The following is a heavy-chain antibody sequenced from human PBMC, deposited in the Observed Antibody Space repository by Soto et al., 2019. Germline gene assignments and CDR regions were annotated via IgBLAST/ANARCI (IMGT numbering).Heavy chain of an antibody. V-gene: IGHV3-48*02. D-gene: IGHD3-3*02. CDR1: GLTFRSYI. CDR2: ISISSRTI. J-gene: IGHJ5*02. Sequence: LSLSCAASGLTFRSYIMNWLRQAPGKGLAWVSSISISSRTIYYADSAKGRFTISRDDAKNTLYLQMNSLRDEDTSVYYFARDNGIACSFDPWGPGTLVTVSS. CDR3: ARDNGIACSFDP.